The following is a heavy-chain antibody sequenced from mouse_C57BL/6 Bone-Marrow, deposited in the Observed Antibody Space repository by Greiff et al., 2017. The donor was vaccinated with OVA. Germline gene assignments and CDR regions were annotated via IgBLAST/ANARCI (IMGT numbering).Heavy chain of an antibody. V-gene: IGHV6-6*01. Sequence: EVKVEESGGGLVQPGGSMKLSCAASGFTFSDAWMDWVRQSQEKGLEWVAEIRNKANNHATYYAESVKGRFTISRDDSKSSVYLQMNSLRAEDTGIYYCTRPEYYGSPYAMDYWGQGTSVTVSS. D-gene: IGHD1-1*01. J-gene: IGHJ4*01. CDR2: IRNKANNHAT. CDR3: TRPEYYGSPYAMDY. CDR1: GFTFSDAW.